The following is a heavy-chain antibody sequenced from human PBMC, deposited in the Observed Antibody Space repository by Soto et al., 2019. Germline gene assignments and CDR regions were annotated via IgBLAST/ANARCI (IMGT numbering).Heavy chain of an antibody. Sequence: ASVKVSCKASGYMFTSYGISWVRQAPGQGLEWMGWISAYNGNTNYAQKLQGRVTMTTDTSASTAYMELRSLRSDDTAIYYCVRDGIVGATNDYWGQGTLVTVSS. D-gene: IGHD1-26*01. CDR1: GYMFTSYG. J-gene: IGHJ4*02. V-gene: IGHV1-18*01. CDR3: VRDGIVGATNDY. CDR2: ISAYNGNT.